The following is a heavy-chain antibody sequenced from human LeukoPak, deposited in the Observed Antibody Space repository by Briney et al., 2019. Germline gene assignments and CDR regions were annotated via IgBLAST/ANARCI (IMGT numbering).Heavy chain of an antibody. CDR1: GGSISSSSYY. D-gene: IGHD6-6*01. J-gene: IGHJ3*02. V-gene: IGHV4-39*01. CDR3: ARGDQGIAARLGAFDI. Sequence: SETLCLTCTVSGGSISSSSYYWGWIRQPPGKGLEWFGSIYYSGSTFYNPSLKSRVTISVDTSKNQFSLKLNSVTAADTAVYYCARGDQGIAARLGAFDIWGQGTMVTVSS. CDR2: IYYSGST.